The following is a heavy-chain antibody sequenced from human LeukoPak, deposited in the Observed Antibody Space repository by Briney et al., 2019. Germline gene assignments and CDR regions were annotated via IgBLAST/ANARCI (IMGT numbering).Heavy chain of an antibody. Sequence: GGSLRLSCAASGFTFSSYEMNWVRQAPGKGLEWISYISSSGNIIYYADSVKGRFTISRDNAKNSLYLQMNSLRAEDTAVYYCAGGVGYSYGYEVPDYWGQGTLVTVSS. J-gene: IGHJ4*02. D-gene: IGHD5-18*01. V-gene: IGHV3-48*03. CDR2: ISSSGNII. CDR1: GFTFSSYE. CDR3: AGGVGYSYGYEVPDY.